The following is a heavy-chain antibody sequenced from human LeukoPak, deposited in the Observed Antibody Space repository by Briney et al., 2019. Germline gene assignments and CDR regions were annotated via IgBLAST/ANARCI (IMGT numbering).Heavy chain of an antibody. D-gene: IGHD4-17*01. J-gene: IGHJ6*02. Sequence: GGSLRLSCPASGFTFGDYAMSWVRQAPGKGLEWVGFISSKAYGGTTEYAASVKGRFTISRDDSKSIAYLQMNSLKTEDTAVYYCTRDISTVTTFYYYYGMDVWGQGTTVTVSS. CDR2: ISSKAYGGTT. V-gene: IGHV3-49*04. CDR1: GFTFGDYA. CDR3: TRDISTVTTFYYYYGMDV.